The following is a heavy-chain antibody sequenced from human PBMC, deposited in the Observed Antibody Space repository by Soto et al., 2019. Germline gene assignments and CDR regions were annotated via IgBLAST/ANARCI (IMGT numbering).Heavy chain of an antibody. J-gene: IGHJ4*02. CDR1: GYAFTTYG. V-gene: IGHV1-18*01. CDR3: ERGRYGDY. D-gene: IGHD1-1*01. Sequence: QVHLVQSGAEVKKPGASVKGSCKGSGYAFTTYGITWVRQAPGQGLEWMGWISAHNGNTNYAQKLQGRVTVTRDTSTSTAYMEPRSLRSDDTAVYYCERGRYGDYWGQGALVTVSS. CDR2: ISAHNGNT.